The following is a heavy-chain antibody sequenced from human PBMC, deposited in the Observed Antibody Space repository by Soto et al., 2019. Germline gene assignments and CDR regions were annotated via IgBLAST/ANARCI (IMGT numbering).Heavy chain of an antibody. Sequence: ASVKVSCQASGYTFTGYYMHWVRQAPGQGLEWMGWINPNSGGTNYAQKFQGWVTMTRDTSISTAYMELSRLRSDDTAVYYCARVVHDYIWGSYRAAFDIWGQGTMVTVSS. V-gene: IGHV1-2*04. CDR2: INPNSGGT. CDR1: GYTFTGYY. D-gene: IGHD3-16*02. CDR3: ARVVHDYIWGSYRAAFDI. J-gene: IGHJ3*02.